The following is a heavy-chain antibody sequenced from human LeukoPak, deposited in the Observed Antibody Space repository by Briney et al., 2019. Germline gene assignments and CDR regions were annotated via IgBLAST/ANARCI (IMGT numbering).Heavy chain of an antibody. V-gene: IGHV5-51*01. CDR1: GYSFTSYW. J-gene: IGHJ5*02. Sequence: GESLKISCKGSGYSFTSYWIGWVRQMPGKGLEWIGIIYPGDSDTRYSPSFQGQVTISADKSISTAYLQWSSLKASDTAMYYCARRDIDSGSKHYNWFDPWGQGTLVTVSS. CDR2: IYPGDSDT. D-gene: IGHD3-10*01. CDR3: ARRDIDSGSKHYNWFDP.